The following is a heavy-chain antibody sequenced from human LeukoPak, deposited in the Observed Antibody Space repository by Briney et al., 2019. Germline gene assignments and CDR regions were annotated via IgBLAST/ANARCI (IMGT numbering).Heavy chain of an antibody. CDR2: FDPEDGET. J-gene: IGHJ4*02. CDR3: ATDETSRSRGYSYGYDY. D-gene: IGHD5-18*01. Sequence: ASVKVSCKVSGYTLTELSMHWVRRAPGKGLEWMGGFDPEDGETIYAQKFQGRVTMTEDTSTHTAYMELSSLRSEDTAVYYCATDETSRSRGYSYGYDYWGQGTLVTVSS. V-gene: IGHV1-24*01. CDR1: GYTLTELS.